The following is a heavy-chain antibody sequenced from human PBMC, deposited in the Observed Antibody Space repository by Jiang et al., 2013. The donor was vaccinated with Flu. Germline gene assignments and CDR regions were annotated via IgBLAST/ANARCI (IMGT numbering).Heavy chain of an antibody. J-gene: IGHJ5*02. V-gene: IGHV1-69*06. Sequence: PGQGLEWMGGIIPIFGTANYAQKFQGRVTITADKSTSTAYMELSSLRSEDTAVYYCARANYYYDSSGYYYVTGWFDPWGQGTLVTVSS. CDR3: ARANYYYDSSGYYYVTGWFDP. D-gene: IGHD3-22*01. CDR2: IIPIFGTA.